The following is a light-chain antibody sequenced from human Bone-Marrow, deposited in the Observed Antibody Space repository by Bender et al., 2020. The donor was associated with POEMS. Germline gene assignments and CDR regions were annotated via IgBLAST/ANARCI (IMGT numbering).Light chain of an antibody. CDR1: ALSKQY. CDR2: KDT. CDR3: QSADRSSSM. V-gene: IGLV3-25*03. Sequence: SYELTQPPSVSVSPGQTARITCSGDALSKQYAYWYQQRPGQAPVLVIYKDTESPSGIPERFSGSTSGTTVTLTISAVQPEDEADYYCQSADRSSSMFGGGTKLTVL. J-gene: IGLJ3*02.